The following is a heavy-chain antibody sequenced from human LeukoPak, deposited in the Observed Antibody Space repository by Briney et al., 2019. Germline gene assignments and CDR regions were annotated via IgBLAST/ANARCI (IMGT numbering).Heavy chain of an antibody. J-gene: IGHJ6*03. Sequence: PSDTLSLSYTLGARSISRYYWSCIRRPPGKGLNWLGYIYQTGSTNYNPSLKRRVTISVDTSKNQFSLKLSSVTAADTAVYYCARVDIVVVPAARNYYYYMDVWGKGTTVTVSS. D-gene: IGHD2-2*01. CDR1: ARSISRYY. V-gene: IGHV4-59*07. CDR3: ARVDIVVVPAARNYYYYMDV. CDR2: IYQTGST.